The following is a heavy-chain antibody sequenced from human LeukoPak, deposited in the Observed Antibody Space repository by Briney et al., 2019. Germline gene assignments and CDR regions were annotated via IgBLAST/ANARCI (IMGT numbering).Heavy chain of an antibody. J-gene: IGHJ6*03. Sequence: ASVKVSCKTSGYTFTSYGITWVRQAPGQGLEWMGWISAYNGNTNYAQKLQGRVTMTTDTSTSTAYMELRSLRSDDTAVYYCARDSVVVPAAAYYYYMDVWGKGTTVTVSS. V-gene: IGHV1-18*01. CDR3: ARDSVVVPAAAYYYYMDV. CDR2: ISAYNGNT. D-gene: IGHD2-2*01. CDR1: GYTFTSYG.